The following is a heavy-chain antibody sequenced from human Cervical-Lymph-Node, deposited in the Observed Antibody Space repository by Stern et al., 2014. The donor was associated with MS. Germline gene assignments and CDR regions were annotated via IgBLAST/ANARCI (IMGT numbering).Heavy chain of an antibody. D-gene: IGHD6-13*01. J-gene: IGHJ6*02. V-gene: IGHV3-30-3*01. CDR2: ISHDGGNK. CDR1: GFTFSNLA. CDR3: ARVESDSSTWYVPANYFYYGMDV. Sequence: MQLVESGGGMVQPGRSLRLSCAASGFTFSNLAMHWVRQAPGKGLEWVAVISHDGGNKYYADSVKGRFTISRDNSKNTLYLQMNSLRTEDTAIYYCARVESDSSTWYVPANYFYYGMDVWGQGTTVTVSS.